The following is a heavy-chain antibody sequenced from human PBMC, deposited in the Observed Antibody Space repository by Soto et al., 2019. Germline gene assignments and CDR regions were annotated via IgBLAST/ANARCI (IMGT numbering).Heavy chain of an antibody. CDR1: GVSISSGGYY. CDR3: ARNYASGRPVDY. Sequence: LSLTFTVSGVSISSGGYYWSWIRQPPGKGLEWIGYIYYTGSTNYNPSLKSRVTISVDTSKNQLSLKLNSVTAADTAVYYCARNYASGRPVDYWGQGTLVTVSS. J-gene: IGHJ4*02. V-gene: IGHV4-31*03. D-gene: IGHD3-10*01. CDR2: IYYTGST.